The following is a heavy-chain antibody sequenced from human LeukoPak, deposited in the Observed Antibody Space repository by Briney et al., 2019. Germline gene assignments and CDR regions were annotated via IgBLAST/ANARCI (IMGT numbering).Heavy chain of an antibody. J-gene: IGHJ4*02. Sequence: HSGGSLRLSCAASGFTFSSYAMHWVRQAPGKGLEWVAVISYDGSNKYYADSVKGRFTISRDNSKNTLYLQMNSLRAEDTAVYYCARERPGRGSLGELSLPHWGQGTLVTVSS. D-gene: IGHD3-16*02. V-gene: IGHV3-30-3*01. CDR3: ARERPGRGSLGELSLPH. CDR2: ISYDGSNK. CDR1: GFTFSSYA.